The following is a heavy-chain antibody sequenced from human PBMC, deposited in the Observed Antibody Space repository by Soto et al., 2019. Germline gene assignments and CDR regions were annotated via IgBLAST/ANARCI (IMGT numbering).Heavy chain of an antibody. CDR1: GYTFTSYG. D-gene: IGHD3-10*01. Sequence: GASVKVSCKASGYTFTSYGISWVRQAPGQGLEWMGWISAYNGNTNYAQKLQGRVTTTTDTSTSTAYMELRSLRSDDTAVYYCARGMSSLRGGYYYCGMDVWGQGTTVTVSS. CDR3: ARGMSSLRGGYYYCGMDV. CDR2: ISAYNGNT. J-gene: IGHJ6*02. V-gene: IGHV1-18*01.